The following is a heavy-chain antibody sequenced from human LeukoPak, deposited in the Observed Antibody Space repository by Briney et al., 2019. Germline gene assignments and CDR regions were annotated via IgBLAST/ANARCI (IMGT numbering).Heavy chain of an antibody. CDR1: GYTFTSYG. CDR2: ISAYNGNT. J-gene: IGHJ4*02. D-gene: IGHD6-13*01. V-gene: IGHV1-18*01. CDR3: ATEIHRGSGIAAV. Sequence: ASVRVSCKASGYTFTSYGISWVRQAPGQGLEWMGWISAYNGNTNYAQKFQGRVTITADEPTSTAYMELSSLRSEDTAVYYCATEIHRGSGIAAVWGQGTLVTVSS.